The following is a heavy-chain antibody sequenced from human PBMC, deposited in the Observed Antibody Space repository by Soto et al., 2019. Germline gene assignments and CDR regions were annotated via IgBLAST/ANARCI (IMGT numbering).Heavy chain of an antibody. Sequence: SCKASGFTFSSYSMNWVLQAPGKGLEWVSSISSSSSYIYYADSVKGRFTISRDNAKSSLYLQMNSLRAEDTAVYYCARVIRCSSTSCYLDAFDIWGQGTMVTVSS. V-gene: IGHV3-21*01. J-gene: IGHJ3*02. CDR3: ARVIRCSSTSCYLDAFDI. CDR2: ISSSSSYI. D-gene: IGHD2-2*01. CDR1: GFTFSSYS.